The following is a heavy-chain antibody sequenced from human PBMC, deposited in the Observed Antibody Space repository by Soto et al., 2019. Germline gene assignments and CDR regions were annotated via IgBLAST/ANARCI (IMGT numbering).Heavy chain of an antibody. D-gene: IGHD3-3*01. CDR1: GGSISSSSYY. CDR3: SRLGITIFGVVIYGMDV. V-gene: IGHV4-39*01. J-gene: IGHJ6*02. CDR2: IYYSGST. Sequence: SETLSLTCTVSGGSISSSSYYWGWIRQPPGKGLEWIGSIYYSGSTYYNKFLKSRVTISVDTSKNQFSLKLSSVTAADKAVYFFSRLGITIFGVVIYGMDVWGQGTTVTVSS.